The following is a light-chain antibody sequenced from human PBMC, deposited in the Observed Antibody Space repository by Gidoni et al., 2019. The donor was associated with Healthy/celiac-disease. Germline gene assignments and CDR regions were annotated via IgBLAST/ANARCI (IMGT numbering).Light chain of an antibody. CDR2: GAS. J-gene: IGKJ3*01. Sequence: SVFSQSPGTLSLSPGERATLSCRASQSVSSSYLAWYQQKPGQAPRLLIYGASIRATGIPDRFSGSGSGTDFTLTISRLEPEDFAVYYCQQYGSSPTFGPGTKVDIK. CDR3: QQYGSSPT. CDR1: QSVSSSY. V-gene: IGKV3-20*01.